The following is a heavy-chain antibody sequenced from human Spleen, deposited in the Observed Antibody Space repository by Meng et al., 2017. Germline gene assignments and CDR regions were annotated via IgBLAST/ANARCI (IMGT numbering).Heavy chain of an antibody. Sequence: ASVKVSCKASGYTFTSYAMHWVRQAPGQRLEWMGWINAGNGKTKYSQKFQGRVTITRDTSASTVYMELSSLRSEDTAVYYCARKAGNCISTTCYSLDYWGQGTLVTVSS. D-gene: IGHD2-2*01. J-gene: IGHJ4*02. CDR2: INAGNGKT. CDR3: ARKAGNCISTTCYSLDY. V-gene: IGHV1-3*01. CDR1: GYTFTSYA.